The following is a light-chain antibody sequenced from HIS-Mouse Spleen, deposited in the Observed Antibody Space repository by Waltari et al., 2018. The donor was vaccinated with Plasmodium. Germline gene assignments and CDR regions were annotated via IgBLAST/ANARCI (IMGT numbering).Light chain of an antibody. CDR2: TAS. Sequence: DIQMTQSPSTLSASVGDRVTITCRASQSISIWLAWHQQKPGKSPKLLIYTASSLESGVPSRFSGSGSGTEFTLTISSLQPDDFATYYCQQYNSYSWTFGQGTKVEIK. CDR1: QSISIW. CDR3: QQYNSYSWT. J-gene: IGKJ1*01. V-gene: IGKV1-5*03.